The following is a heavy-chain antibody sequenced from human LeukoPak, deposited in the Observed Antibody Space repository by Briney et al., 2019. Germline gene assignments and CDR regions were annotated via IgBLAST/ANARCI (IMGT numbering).Heavy chain of an antibody. D-gene: IGHD2-15*01. CDR1: GCSISSGGYY. V-gene: IGHV4-31*03. Sequence: PSETLSLTCTVSGCSISSGGYYWSWIRQHPGKCLEWIGYIYYSGSTYYNPSLKSRVTISVDTSKNQFSLKLSSVTAADMAVYYCAGSPRAYFDYWGQGTLVTVSS. CDR2: IYYSGST. CDR3: AGSPRAYFDY. J-gene: IGHJ4*02.